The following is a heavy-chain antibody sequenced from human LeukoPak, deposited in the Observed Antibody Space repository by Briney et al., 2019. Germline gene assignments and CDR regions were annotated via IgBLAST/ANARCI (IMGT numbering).Heavy chain of an antibody. Sequence: GASVKVSCKASGGTFSSYAISWVRQAPGQGLEWMGRIISIFGTANYAQKFQGRVTITTDESTSTAYMELSSLRSEDTAVYYCASAYYYDSSGYYYGYWGQGTLVTVSS. J-gene: IGHJ4*02. CDR3: ASAYYYDSSGYYYGY. D-gene: IGHD3-22*01. CDR2: IISIFGTA. V-gene: IGHV1-69*05. CDR1: GGTFSSYA.